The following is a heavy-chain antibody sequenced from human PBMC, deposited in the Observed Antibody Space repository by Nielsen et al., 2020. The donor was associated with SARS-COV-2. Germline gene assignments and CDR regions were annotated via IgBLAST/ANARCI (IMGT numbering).Heavy chain of an antibody. CDR2: IIPILGIA. CDR3: ARSLAISSGWYYDY. CDR1: GGTFTNYA. Sequence: SVKVSCKASGGTFTNYAFSWMRQAPGQGLEWKGRIIPILGIATYAQKFQGRVTITADKSTSTAFMEATSLISEDTAVYYCARSLAISSGWYYDYWGQGTLVTVSS. V-gene: IGHV1-69*04. D-gene: IGHD6-19*01. J-gene: IGHJ4*02.